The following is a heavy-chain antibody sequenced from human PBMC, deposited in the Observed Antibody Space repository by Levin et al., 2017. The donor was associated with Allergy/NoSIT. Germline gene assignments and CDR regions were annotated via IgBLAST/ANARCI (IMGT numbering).Heavy chain of an antibody. J-gene: IGHJ3*02. V-gene: IGHV3-23*01. CDR2: MRYSGDTT. D-gene: IGHD1-26*01. CDR3: AKGLYSGSPYRAFDR. Sequence: RTGGSLRLSCAASGFTFSSYTMTWVRQAPGKGLEWVSTMRYSGDTTYYADSVKGRFTISRDSSKDTLFLQMNSLRVEDTAVYYCAKGLYSGSPYRAFDRWGQGTMVTVSS. CDR1: GFTFSSYT.